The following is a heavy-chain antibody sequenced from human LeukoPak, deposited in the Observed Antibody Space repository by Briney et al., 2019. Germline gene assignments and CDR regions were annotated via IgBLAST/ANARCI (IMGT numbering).Heavy chain of an antibody. D-gene: IGHD3-10*01. Sequence: SETLSLTCAVYGGSFRDYYWTWIRQPPGKGLEWIGEINHSGSTNYNASLKSRLTISVDASKNQFSLKMNSVTAADTAVYYCARAGLYGSRNSLDSWGQGNMVTVSS. CDR1: GGSFRDYY. CDR3: ARAGLYGSRNSLDS. CDR2: INHSGST. V-gene: IGHV4-34*01. J-gene: IGHJ4*02.